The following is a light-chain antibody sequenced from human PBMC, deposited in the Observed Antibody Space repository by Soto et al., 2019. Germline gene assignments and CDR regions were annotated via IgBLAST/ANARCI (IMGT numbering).Light chain of an antibody. CDR3: AAWDHSLNGPV. CDR1: SSNIGTNT. CDR2: ISD. J-gene: IGLJ2*01. V-gene: IGLV1-44*01. Sequence: QSVLTQPPSASGTPGQRVTISCSGGSSNIGTNTVNWYQQLPGTAPKLLIYISDQRPSGVPDRFSGSKSGASASLAISGLQSEDEADYYCAAWDHSLNGPVFGGGTKLTVL.